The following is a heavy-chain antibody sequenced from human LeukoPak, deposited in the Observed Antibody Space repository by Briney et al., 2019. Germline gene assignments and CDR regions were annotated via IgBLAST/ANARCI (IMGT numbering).Heavy chain of an antibody. CDR1: GFTFNNYN. J-gene: IGHJ6*03. Sequence: GGSLRLSCAASGFTFNNYNMNWVRQAPGKGLEWVSSISSSSSYIYYADSVKGRFTISRDNAKNSLYLQMNSLRAEDTAVYYCARDGVVATTWDYYYYMDVWGKGTTVTVSS. V-gene: IGHV3-21*01. D-gene: IGHD5-12*01. CDR2: ISSSSSYI. CDR3: ARDGVVATTWDYYYYMDV.